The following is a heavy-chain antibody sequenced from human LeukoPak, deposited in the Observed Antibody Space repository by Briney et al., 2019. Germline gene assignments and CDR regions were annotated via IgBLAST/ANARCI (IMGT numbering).Heavy chain of an antibody. CDR2: TTGSSGDT. V-gene: IGHV3-23*01. Sequence: GGSLRLSCAASGFTFSDYALSWVRQTPGKGLEWVAATTGSSGDTYHADSVKGRFAISRDNSKNTLYLQMNSLRAEDTAVYYCAKVELQKRGWFDPWGQGTLVTVSS. CDR3: AKVELQKRGWFDP. D-gene: IGHD1-7*01. J-gene: IGHJ5*02. CDR1: GFTFSDYA.